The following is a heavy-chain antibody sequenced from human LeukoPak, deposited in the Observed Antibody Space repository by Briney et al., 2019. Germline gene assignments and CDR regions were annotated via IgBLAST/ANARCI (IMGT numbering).Heavy chain of an antibody. V-gene: IGHV3-23*01. CDR2: ISGSGDST. D-gene: IGHD6-13*01. CDR1: GFTFSSYA. CDR3: AKTRPLDSSSWSHGDY. Sequence: GGSLRLSCAASGFTFSSYAMSWVRQAPGKGLEWVLAISGSGDSTYYGDSVKGRFTISRDNSKNTLYLQMNSLRAEDTAVYYCAKTRPLDSSSWSHGDYWGQGTLVTVSS. J-gene: IGHJ4*02.